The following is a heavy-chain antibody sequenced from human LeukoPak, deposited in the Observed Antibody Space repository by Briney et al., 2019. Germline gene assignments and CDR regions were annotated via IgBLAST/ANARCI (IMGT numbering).Heavy chain of an antibody. D-gene: IGHD3-22*01. CDR1: SGSISTYY. CDR3: ARRGAGSSGFFDY. V-gene: IGHV4-59*01. J-gene: IGHJ4*02. CDR2: IYNSGSA. Sequence: PSETLSLTRTVSSGSISTYYWSWIRPPPGKGLEWIGYIYNSGSANYNPSLKSRVTISVDTSKNQFSLKLSSVTAADTAVYYCARRGAGSSGFFDYWGQGTLVTVSS.